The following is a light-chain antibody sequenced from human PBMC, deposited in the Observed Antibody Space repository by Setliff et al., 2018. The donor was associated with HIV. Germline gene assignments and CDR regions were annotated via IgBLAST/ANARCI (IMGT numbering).Light chain of an antibody. CDR3: CSYAGSYTPVI. V-gene: IGLV2-18*02. Sequence: QSALTQPPSVSGSPGQSVTISCTGTSSDVGGYDRVSWYQQSPGTAPKLLISDVTNRPSGVPDRFSGSKSGNTASLTISTLRTEDEADYYCCSYAGSYTPVIFGGGTKVTVL. J-gene: IGLJ2*01. CDR1: SSDVGGYDR. CDR2: DVT.